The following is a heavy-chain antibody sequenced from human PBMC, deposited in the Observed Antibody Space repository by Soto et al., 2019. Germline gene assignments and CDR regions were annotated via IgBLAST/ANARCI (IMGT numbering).Heavy chain of an antibody. D-gene: IGHD6-19*01. CDR3: ARDRGSSGMFELDV. J-gene: IGHJ3*01. CDR2: IRHTTSAT. V-gene: IGHV3-48*02. CDR1: QFPFDVYS. Sequence: GSLRLSCLASQFPFDVYSMHWVRQAPGKGLEWVSYIRHTTSATFYADAVKGRFTISRDNRKNSLFLQMNSLRDDDTGVYFCARDRGSSGMFELDVWGPGTLVTVSS.